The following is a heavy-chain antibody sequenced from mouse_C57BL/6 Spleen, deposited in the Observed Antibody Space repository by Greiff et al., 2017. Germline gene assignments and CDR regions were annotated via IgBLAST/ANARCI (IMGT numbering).Heavy chain of an antibody. D-gene: IGHD4-1*01. CDR3: ARSQWDAWFAY. CDR1: GFTFSSYA. Sequence: EVKLVESGGGLVKPGGSLKLSCAASGFTFSSYAMSWVRQTPEKRLEWVATISAGGSYTYYPDNVKGRFTISRDNAKNNLYLQMSHLKSEDTAMYYCARSQWDAWFAYWGQGTLVTVSA. J-gene: IGHJ3*01. V-gene: IGHV5-4*03. CDR2: ISAGGSYT.